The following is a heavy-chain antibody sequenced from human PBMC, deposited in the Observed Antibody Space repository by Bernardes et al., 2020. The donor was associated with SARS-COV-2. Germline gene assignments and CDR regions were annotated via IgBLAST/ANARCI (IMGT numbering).Heavy chain of an antibody. CDR3: GRDVNLVFFDY. J-gene: IGHJ4*02. Sequence: GGSLRLSCVDSGFTFSTYVMHWVRQTPGKGLEWVSRISHDGTISSYADSVRGRFTISRDNAKKTLYLDMSSLRVDDTAVYFCGRDVNLVFFDYWGRGTLVSVSS. V-gene: IGHV3-74*01. D-gene: IGHD1-1*01. CDR1: GFTFSTYV. CDR2: ISHDGTIS.